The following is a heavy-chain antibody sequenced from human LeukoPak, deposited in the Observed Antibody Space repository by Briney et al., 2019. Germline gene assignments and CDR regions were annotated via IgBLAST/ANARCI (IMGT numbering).Heavy chain of an antibody. J-gene: IGHJ6*03. CDR2: IYYSGST. CDR3: ALLSYYYYYMDV. CDR1: GGSISSSSYY. V-gene: IGHV4-39*07. Sequence: SETLSLTCTVSGGSISSSSYYWGWIRQPPGKGLEWIGSIYYSGSTYYNPSLKSRVTISVDTSKNQFSLKLSSVTAADTAVYYCALLSYYYYYMDVWGKGTTVTVSS. D-gene: IGHD2-15*01.